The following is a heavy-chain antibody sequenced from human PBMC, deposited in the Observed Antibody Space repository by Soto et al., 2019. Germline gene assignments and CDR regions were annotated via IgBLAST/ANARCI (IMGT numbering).Heavy chain of an antibody. J-gene: IGHJ1*01. D-gene: IGHD6-19*01. CDR1: GYTFTSYG. CDR2: ISTYNGNT. CDR3: ARLVPVAGTPEYFQH. Sequence: ASVKVSCKASGYTFTSYGITWVRQAPGQGLEYLGWISTYNGNTDFAQKVENRVTFTTDTSTNTAYMELRSLRPDDTAMYYCARLVPVAGTPEYFQHWGQGTLVTVSS. V-gene: IGHV1-18*01.